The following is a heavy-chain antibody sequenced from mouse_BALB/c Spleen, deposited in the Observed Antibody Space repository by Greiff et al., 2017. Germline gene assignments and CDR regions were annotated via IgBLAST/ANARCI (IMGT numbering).Heavy chain of an antibody. D-gene: IGHD2-1*01. J-gene: IGHJ3*01. V-gene: IGHV5-6-5*01. CDR1: GSTFSSYA. CDR2: ISSGSST. CDR3: AKGFYGNYVWFAY. Sequence: EVMLVESAGGLVKSGGSLILSCAASGSTFSSYAMSWVRQTLEKRLAWVASISSGSSTYYPDSVKGRFSISRDNARNILYLRMSSLRSEGTAMYYCAKGFYGNYVWFAYWRHVCLVTVS.